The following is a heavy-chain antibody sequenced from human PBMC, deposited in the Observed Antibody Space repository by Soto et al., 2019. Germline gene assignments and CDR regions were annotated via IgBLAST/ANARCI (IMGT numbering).Heavy chain of an antibody. V-gene: IGHV4-30-4*01. CDR3: ASAPLGTTAPNWFDP. D-gene: IGHD1-7*01. Sequence: QVQLQESGPGLVKPSQTLSLTCTVSGGSISSGDYYWSWIRQPPGKGLEWIGYIYYSGRTYYNPSLESRVTISVDTSKTQFPLKLSSVTAADTAVYYWASAPLGTTAPNWFDPWGQGSLVTVSS. CDR1: GGSISSGDYY. J-gene: IGHJ5*02. CDR2: IYYSGRT.